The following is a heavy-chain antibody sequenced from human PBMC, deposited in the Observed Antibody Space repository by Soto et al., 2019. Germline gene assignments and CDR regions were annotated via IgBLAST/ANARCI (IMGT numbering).Heavy chain of an antibody. CDR3: AREVLAAGTRWFDP. CDR1: GGTFSSYA. Sequence: ASVKVSCKASGGTFSSYAISWVRQAPGQGLEWMGGIIPIFGTANYAQKFQGRVTITADESTSTAYMELSSLRSEDTAVYYCAREVLAAGTRWFDPWGQGTLVTVSS. J-gene: IGHJ5*02. D-gene: IGHD6-13*01. V-gene: IGHV1-69*13. CDR2: IIPIFGTA.